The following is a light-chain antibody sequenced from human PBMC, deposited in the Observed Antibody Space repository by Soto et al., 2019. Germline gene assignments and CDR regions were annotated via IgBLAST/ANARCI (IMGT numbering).Light chain of an antibody. V-gene: IGLV3-1*01. CDR1: KLGDKY. J-gene: IGLJ3*02. CDR2: QDS. Sequence: SYELIQPPSVSVSPGQTASITCSGDKLGDKYACWYQQKSGQSPVLVIYQDSTRPSGIPERFSGSNSGNTATLTISGTQATDEADYYCQTWDSRTVVFGGGTKLTVL. CDR3: QTWDSRTVV.